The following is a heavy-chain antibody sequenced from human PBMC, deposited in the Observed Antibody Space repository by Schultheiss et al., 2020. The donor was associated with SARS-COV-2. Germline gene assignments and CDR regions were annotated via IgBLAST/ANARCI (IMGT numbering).Heavy chain of an antibody. CDR2: IRSKAYGATT. V-gene: IGHV3-49*03. CDR3: TTQAAEDFWSGQIDY. CDR1: GFTFSSYA. D-gene: IGHD3-3*01. J-gene: IGHJ4*02. Sequence: GGSLRLSCAASGFTFSSYAMSWFRQAPGRGLEWVGFIRSKAYGATTEYAASVKGRFTISRDDSKNIAYLQMNSLKTEDTAVYYCTTQAAEDFWSGQIDYWGQGTLVTVSS.